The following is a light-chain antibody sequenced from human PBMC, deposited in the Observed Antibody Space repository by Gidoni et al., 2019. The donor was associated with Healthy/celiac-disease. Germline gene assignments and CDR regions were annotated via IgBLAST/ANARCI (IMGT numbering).Light chain of an antibody. V-gene: IGKV1-39*01. CDR1: QSISSY. CDR3: QQSYSTPQT. J-gene: IGKJ4*01. CDR2: AAS. Sequence: DIQMTQSPSYLSASVGDRVTITCRASQSISSYLNWYQQKPGKAPKLLIYAASSLQSGVPSRFSGSGSGTDFTLTISSLQPEDFATYYCQQSYSTPQTFGGXTKVEIK.